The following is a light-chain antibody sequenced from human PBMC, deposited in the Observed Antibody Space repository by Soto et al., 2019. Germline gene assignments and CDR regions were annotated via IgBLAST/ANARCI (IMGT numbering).Light chain of an antibody. Sequence: EIAMTQSPATLSVSPGERATLSCRGSQSVSTNLAWYQQKPGQAPRLLIYGASTRATGIPARFSGSGSGTEFTLTITSLQSEDFAVYYCQQYYNWPPITFGGGTRLEIK. J-gene: IGKJ5*01. CDR2: GAS. CDR1: QSVSTN. CDR3: QQYYNWPPIT. V-gene: IGKV3-15*01.